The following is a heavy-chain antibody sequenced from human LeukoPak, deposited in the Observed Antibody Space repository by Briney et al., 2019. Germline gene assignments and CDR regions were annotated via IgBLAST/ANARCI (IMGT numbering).Heavy chain of an antibody. Sequence: PGGSLRLSCTASGFTFSSKWLHWVRQVPGKGLVWVSRIKTDGSSTSYVDSVKGRFTISRDNDKNTVYLQMNSLRAEDTAVYYCARGRADYDYWSGYYHYMDVWGRGTTVTVSS. CDR3: ARGRADYDYWSGYYHYMDV. D-gene: IGHD3-3*01. V-gene: IGHV3-74*01. J-gene: IGHJ6*03. CDR2: IKTDGSST. CDR1: GFTFSSKW.